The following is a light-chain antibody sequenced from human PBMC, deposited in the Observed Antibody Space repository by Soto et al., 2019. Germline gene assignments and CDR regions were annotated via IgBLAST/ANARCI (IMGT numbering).Light chain of an antibody. V-gene: IGLV2-14*01. CDR1: SSDVGGYNY. CDR3: SSFTISTLVV. CDR2: EVT. Sequence: QSALTQPASVSGSPGQSITISCNGSSSDVGGYNYVSWYQQHPGKAPKLMIYEVTNRPSGISNRFSGSKSGNTASLTISGLLAEDEAHYYCSSFTISTLVVFGGGTKLTVL. J-gene: IGLJ2*01.